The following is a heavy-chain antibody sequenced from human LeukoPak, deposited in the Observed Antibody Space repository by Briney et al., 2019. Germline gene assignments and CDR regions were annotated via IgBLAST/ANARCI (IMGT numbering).Heavy chain of an antibody. D-gene: IGHD2-2*02. CDR1: GGSISGYY. CDR2: IYYSGST. J-gene: IGHJ6*03. CDR3: ARESVVVVPAAIGVYYYMDV. V-gene: IGHV4-59*12. Sequence: PSETLSLTCTVSGGSISGYYWIWIRQPPGKGLEWIGYIYYSGSTTYNPSLKSRLTISVDTSKNQFSLKLSSVTAADTAVYYCARESVVVVPAAIGVYYYMDVWGKGTTVTVSS.